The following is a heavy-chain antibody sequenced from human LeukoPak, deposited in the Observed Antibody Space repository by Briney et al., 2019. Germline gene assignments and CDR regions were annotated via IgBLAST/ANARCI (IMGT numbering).Heavy chain of an antibody. CDR3: ARSARLMKGVVEVTALDD. J-gene: IGHJ4*02. Sequence: PGGSLRLFCEDSGFPFRSYEMNWVRQAPGKGLEWIAYHRSSGRAFSYTDFAKGRFTIATDNAKNSVYLEMNSLRADDTAVYYCARSARLMKGVVEVTALDDWGQGTLVTVSS. CDR2: HRSSGRAF. D-gene: IGHD3-3*01. V-gene: IGHV3-48*03. CDR1: GFPFRSYE.